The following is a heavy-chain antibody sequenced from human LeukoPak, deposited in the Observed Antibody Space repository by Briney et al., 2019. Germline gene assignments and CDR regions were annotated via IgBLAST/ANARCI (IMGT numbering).Heavy chain of an antibody. V-gene: IGHV1-24*01. D-gene: IGHD3-22*01. CDR3: ATDPRAYYDSGGPRRSHAFDI. CDR1: GYTLTELS. J-gene: IGHJ3*02. Sequence: ASVKVSCKVSGYTLTELSMHWVRQAPGKGLEWMGGFDPEDGETIYAQKFQGRVTMTEDTSTDTAYMELSSLRSEDTAVYYCATDPRAYYDSGGPRRSHAFDIWGQGTMVTVSS. CDR2: FDPEDGET.